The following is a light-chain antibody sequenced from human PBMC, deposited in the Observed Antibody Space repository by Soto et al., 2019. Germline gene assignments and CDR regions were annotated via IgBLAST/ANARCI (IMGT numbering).Light chain of an antibody. Sequence: QSVLTQPPSASGTPGQRVTISCSGSSSNIGSNSVNWYQQLPGTAPKLLIYTNDQRPSGVPDRFSGSKSGTSASLAISGLQSEDEADFYCAEWDDSLNGYVFGPGTKLTVL. CDR2: TND. CDR3: AEWDDSLNGYV. J-gene: IGLJ1*01. CDR1: SSNIGSNS. V-gene: IGLV1-44*01.